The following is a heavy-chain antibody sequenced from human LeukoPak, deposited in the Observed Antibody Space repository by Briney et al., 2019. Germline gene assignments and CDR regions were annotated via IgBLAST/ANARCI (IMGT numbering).Heavy chain of an antibody. J-gene: IGHJ4*02. D-gene: IGHD3-9*01. CDR2: ISSSGANT. Sequence: GGSLRLSCVVSGFTFSSFAMSWVRQAPGKGLEWVSDISSSGANTFYAGSVKGRFSTSRDKSKKTLYLQMNSLRVEDTAIYYCAKRGYFDYYIDSWGQGTLVTVSS. CDR1: GFTFSSFA. CDR3: AKRGYFDYYIDS. V-gene: IGHV3-23*01.